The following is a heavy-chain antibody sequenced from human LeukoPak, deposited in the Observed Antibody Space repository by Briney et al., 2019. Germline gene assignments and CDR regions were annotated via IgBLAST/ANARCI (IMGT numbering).Heavy chain of an antibody. CDR1: GYTFTTHH. D-gene: IGHD6-13*01. J-gene: IGHJ4*02. V-gene: IGHV1-8*01. CDR2: MNPESGNT. CDR3: ARDSGYSSSWYPKMAYYFDY. Sequence: GASVKVSCKASGYTFTTHHINWVRQATGQGFEWMGWMNPESGNTNYAQKFQGRVTMTWDTSINTAYMELSSLRSEDTAVYYCARDSGYSSSWYPKMAYYFDYWGQGTLVTVSS.